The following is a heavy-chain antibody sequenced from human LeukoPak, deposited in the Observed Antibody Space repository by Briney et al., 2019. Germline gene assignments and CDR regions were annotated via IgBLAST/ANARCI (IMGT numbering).Heavy chain of an antibody. Sequence: GGSLRLSCAASGFTFSSYSVNWVRQAPGKGLEWVSFISSSSSTIYYADSVKGRFTISRDNAKNSLYLQMNSLRAEDTAVYYCARDRGGSYSAIDYWGQGTLVTVSS. CDR1: GFTFSSYS. CDR3: ARDRGGSYSAIDY. V-gene: IGHV3-48*04. CDR2: ISSSSSTI. D-gene: IGHD1-26*01. J-gene: IGHJ4*02.